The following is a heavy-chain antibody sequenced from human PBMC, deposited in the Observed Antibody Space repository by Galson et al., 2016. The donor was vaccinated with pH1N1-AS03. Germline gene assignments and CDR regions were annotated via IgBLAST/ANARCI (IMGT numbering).Heavy chain of an antibody. J-gene: IGHJ6*02. V-gene: IGHV1-2*04. CDR2: INPNNGVT. Sequence: QSGAEVKKPGESLRISCKASGYIFTGFYVHWVRQAPGQGLEWMGWINPNNGVTNYATKFQAWVTMTGDTSISTAYMELYGLRSDDTAVYYRARDPRGPCSSATCATTYYFGMDVWGQGTTVIVSS. CDR1: GYIFTGFY. CDR3: ARDPRGPCSSATCATTYYFGMDV. D-gene: IGHD1-26*01.